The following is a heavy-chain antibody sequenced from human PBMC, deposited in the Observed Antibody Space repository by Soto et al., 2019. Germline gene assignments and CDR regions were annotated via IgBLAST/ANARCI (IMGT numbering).Heavy chain of an antibody. CDR2: IYHSGST. V-gene: IGHV4-30-2*01. Sequence: SETLSLTCAVSGGSISSGGYSWSWIRQPPGKGLEWIGYIYHSGSTNYNPSLKSRVTISVDTSKNQFSLKLSSVTAADTAVYYCARASIVVVHLPRGFDYWGQGTLVTVSS. D-gene: IGHD3-22*01. J-gene: IGHJ4*02. CDR3: ARASIVVVHLPRGFDY. CDR1: GGSISSGGYS.